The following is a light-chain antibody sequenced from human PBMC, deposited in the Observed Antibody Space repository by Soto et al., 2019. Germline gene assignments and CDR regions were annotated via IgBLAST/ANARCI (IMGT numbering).Light chain of an antibody. CDR1: SSDVGGYNY. CDR2: EVS. Sequence: QSVLTQPASVSGSPGQSITISCTGTSSDVGGYNYVSWYQQHPGKAPNLLIYEVSNRPSGVFNRFSGSKSGNTASLTISGLQAEDEAYYYCTSYTSSSTWVFGGGTKLTVL. CDR3: TSYTSSSTWV. J-gene: IGLJ3*02. V-gene: IGLV2-14*01.